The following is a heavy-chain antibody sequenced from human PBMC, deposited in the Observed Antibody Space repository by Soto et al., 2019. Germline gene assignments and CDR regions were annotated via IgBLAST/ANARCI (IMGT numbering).Heavy chain of an antibody. Sequence: LSLSCAASGFSFSYYAMHWVRQAPGKGLEWVAVIAYDASKKYYADSVKGRFTISRDNSKNTLYLQMNSLRDEDTAVYYCASPYCSGGSCYLTEYFQHWGQGTLVTVSS. D-gene: IGHD2-15*01. CDR1: GFSFSYYA. J-gene: IGHJ1*01. V-gene: IGHV3-30*03. CDR2: IAYDASKK. CDR3: ASPYCSGGSCYLTEYFQH.